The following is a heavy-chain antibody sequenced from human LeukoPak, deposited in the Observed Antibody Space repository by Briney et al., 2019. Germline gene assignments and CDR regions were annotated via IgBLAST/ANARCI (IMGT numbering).Heavy chain of an antibody. J-gene: IGHJ2*01. CDR3: ARVDWNWCFDL. Sequence: PSETLSLTCTVSGGSISSYYWSWIRQPPGKGLEWIGYIYYSGSTNYNPSLKSRVTISVDTSKNQFSLKLSSVTAADTAVYYCARVDWNWCFDLWGRGTLVTVSS. D-gene: IGHD3-9*01. V-gene: IGHV4-59*01. CDR1: GGSISSYY. CDR2: IYYSGST.